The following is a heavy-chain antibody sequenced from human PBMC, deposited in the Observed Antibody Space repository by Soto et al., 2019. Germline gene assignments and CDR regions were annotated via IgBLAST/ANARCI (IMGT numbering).Heavy chain of an antibody. CDR1: GFTFSSYA. J-gene: IGHJ6*02. D-gene: IGHD2-8*01. CDR2: ISGSGGST. Sequence: PGGSLRLSCAASGFTFSSYAMSWVRQAPGKGLEWVSAISGSGGSTYYADSVKGRFTISRDNSKNTLYLQMNSLRAEDTAVYYCARSELMVYAMPTLQKSYYYYGMDVWGQGTTVTVSS. V-gene: IGHV3-23*01. CDR3: ARSELMVYAMPTLQKSYYYYGMDV.